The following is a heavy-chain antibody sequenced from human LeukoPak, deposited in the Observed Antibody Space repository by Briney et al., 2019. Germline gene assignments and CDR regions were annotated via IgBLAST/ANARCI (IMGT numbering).Heavy chain of an antibody. D-gene: IGHD5-18*01. CDR3: ASTLVDTAMPPSDY. CDR1: GFSFGSYP. J-gene: IGHJ4*02. V-gene: IGHV4-34*01. Sequence: GSLRLSCVVSGFSFGSYPMSWVRQAPGKGLEWIGEINHSGSTNYNPSLKSRVTISVDTSKNQFSLKLSSVTAADTAVYYCASTLVDTAMPPSDYWGQGTLVTVSS. CDR2: INHSGST.